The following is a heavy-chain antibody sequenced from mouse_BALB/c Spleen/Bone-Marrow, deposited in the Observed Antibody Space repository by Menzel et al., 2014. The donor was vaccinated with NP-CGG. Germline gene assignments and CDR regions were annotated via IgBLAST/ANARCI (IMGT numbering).Heavy chain of an antibody. J-gene: IGHJ3*01. CDR2: IDPSDSET. CDR1: GYSLTSYW. Sequence: QVQLQQSGPQLVRPGASVKISCKASGYSLTSYWMHWVKQRPGQGLEWIGMIDPSDSETRLNQKFKDKATLTVDKSSSTGYMRLSSPASEDSAVYYCARPSDGNPFDYWGQGTMVTVSA. CDR3: ARPSDGNPFDY. V-gene: IGHV1S126*01. D-gene: IGHD2-1*01.